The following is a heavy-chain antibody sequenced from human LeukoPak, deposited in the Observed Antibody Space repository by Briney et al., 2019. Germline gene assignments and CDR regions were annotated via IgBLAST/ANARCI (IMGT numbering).Heavy chain of an antibody. D-gene: IGHD2-15*01. Sequence: GASVKVSCKASGYTFTGYYMHWVRQAAGHGLEWMGWINPNIAGTNYAQKFQGRATMTRDTSISTAYMELSRLRSDDTGVYYCARVDRGYCSGGSCQDYWGQGTLVTVSP. CDR2: INPNIAGT. V-gene: IGHV1-2*02. CDR1: GYTFTGYY. J-gene: IGHJ4*02. CDR3: ARVDRGYCSGGSCQDY.